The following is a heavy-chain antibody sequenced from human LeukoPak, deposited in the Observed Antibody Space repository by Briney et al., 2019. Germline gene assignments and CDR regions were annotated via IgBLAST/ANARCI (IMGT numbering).Heavy chain of an antibody. CDR3: ARGGALWGTVTDAFDI. V-gene: IGHV1-69*05. J-gene: IGHJ3*02. CDR2: IIPIFGTA. D-gene: IGHD3-16*01. Sequence: ASVKVSCKASGGTFSSYAISWVRQAPGQGLEWMGGIIPIFGTANYAQKFQGRVTITTDESTSTAYMELSSLRSEDTAVYYCARGGALWGTVTDAFDIWGQGTMVTVSS. CDR1: GGTFSSYA.